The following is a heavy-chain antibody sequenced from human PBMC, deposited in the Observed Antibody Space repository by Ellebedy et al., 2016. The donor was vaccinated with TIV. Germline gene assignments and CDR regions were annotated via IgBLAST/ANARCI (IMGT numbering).Heavy chain of an antibody. Sequence: GESLKISCAASGFTFSSYWMSWVRQALGKGLEWVANIKQDGSEKYYVDSVKGRFTISRDNAKNSLYLQMNSLRAEDTAVYYCARDPLGYYFDYWGQGTLVTVSS. J-gene: IGHJ4*02. D-gene: IGHD3-10*01. CDR2: IKQDGSEK. V-gene: IGHV3-7*01. CDR3: ARDPLGYYFDY. CDR1: GFTFSSYW.